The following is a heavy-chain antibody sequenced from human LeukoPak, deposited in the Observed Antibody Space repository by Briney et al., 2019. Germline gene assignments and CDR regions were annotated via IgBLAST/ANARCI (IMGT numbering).Heavy chain of an antibody. J-gene: IGHJ4*02. D-gene: IGHD5-24*01. CDR3: AHRHLGRRWLHLFDY. CDR2: IYWNDDK. CDR1: GFPLTPGAGG. Sequence: SGPTLVKPTKTLTLTCNFSGFPLTPGAGGVGWVRLPPGKALGWLTLIYWNDDKRYSPSLKSRLTITKDTSKNQVVLTMTNMDPVDTATYYCAHRHLGRRWLHLFDYWGQGTLVTVSS. V-gene: IGHV2-5*01.